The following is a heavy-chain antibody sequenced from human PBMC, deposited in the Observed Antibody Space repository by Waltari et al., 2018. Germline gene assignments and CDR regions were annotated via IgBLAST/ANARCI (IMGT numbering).Heavy chain of an antibody. CDR1: GGSISSGGYS. V-gene: IGHV4-30-2*01. J-gene: IGHJ3*02. CDR2: IYHSGRT. D-gene: IGHD3-22*01. Sequence: QLQLQESGSGLVKPSQTLSLTCAVSGGSISSGGYSWSWIRQPPGKGLEWIGYIYHSGRTYYNPALKRRVTIAVDRSKNQFSLKLSSVTAADTAVYYCARGFVYYDSSGYAFDIWGQGTMVTVSS. CDR3: ARGFVYYDSSGYAFDI.